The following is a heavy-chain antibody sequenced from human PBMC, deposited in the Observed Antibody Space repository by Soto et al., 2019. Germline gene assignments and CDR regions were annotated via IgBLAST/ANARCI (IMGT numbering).Heavy chain of an antibody. CDR3: ARDDGVGGMDV. Sequence: SETLSLTCAVYCGSFSGYYWSWIRQPPGKGLEWIGEINHSGSTNYNPSLKSRVTISVDTSKNQFSLKLSSVTAADTAVYYCARDDGVGGMDVWGQGTTVTVSS. D-gene: IGHD3-3*01. J-gene: IGHJ6*02. CDR2: INHSGST. V-gene: IGHV4-34*01. CDR1: CGSFSGYY.